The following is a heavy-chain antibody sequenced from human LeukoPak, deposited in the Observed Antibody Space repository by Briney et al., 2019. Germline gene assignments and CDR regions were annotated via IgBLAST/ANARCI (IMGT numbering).Heavy chain of an antibody. J-gene: IGHJ4*02. Sequence: GASVKVSCKASGYTFTGHYIHWVRQAPGQGPEWMGWINPNTGGTHYAQKFQGRVTMTRDTSISTAYMELSRLSYDDTAVYYCARVKTASRDYFDYWGQGTLATVSS. CDR1: GYTFTGHY. V-gene: IGHV1-2*02. D-gene: IGHD3-10*01. CDR2: INPNTGGT. CDR3: ARVKTASRDYFDY.